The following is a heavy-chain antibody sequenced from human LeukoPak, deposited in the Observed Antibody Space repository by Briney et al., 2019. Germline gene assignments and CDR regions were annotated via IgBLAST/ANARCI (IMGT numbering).Heavy chain of an antibody. J-gene: IGHJ4*02. CDR3: ARATTYDILTGYSDY. Sequence: GGSLRLSCAASGFTFSHYSMTWVRQAPGKGLEWVSSISSSSSYIYYADSVKGRFTISRDNAKKSLYLQMNSLRAEDTAVYYCARATTYDILTGYSDYWGQGTLVTVSS. CDR1: GFTFSHYS. D-gene: IGHD3-9*01. CDR2: ISSSSSYI. V-gene: IGHV3-21*01.